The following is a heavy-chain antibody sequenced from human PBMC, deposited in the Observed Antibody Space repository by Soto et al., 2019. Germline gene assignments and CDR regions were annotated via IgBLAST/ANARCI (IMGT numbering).Heavy chain of an antibody. CDR1: GYSFTSYW. D-gene: IGHD7-27*01. CDR3: ARPPTQLGMGVDDAFDI. Sequence: GESLKISCKGSGYSFTSYWIGWVRQMPGKGLEWMGIIYPGDSDTRYSPSFQGQVTISADKSISTAYLQWSSLKASDTAMYYCARPPTQLGMGVDDAFDIWGQGTMVTVSS. CDR2: IYPGDSDT. J-gene: IGHJ3*02. V-gene: IGHV5-51*01.